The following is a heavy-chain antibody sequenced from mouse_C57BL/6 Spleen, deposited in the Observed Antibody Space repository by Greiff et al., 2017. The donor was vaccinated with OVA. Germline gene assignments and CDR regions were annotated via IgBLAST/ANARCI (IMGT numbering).Heavy chain of an antibody. CDR2: FHPYNDDT. Sequence: QVQLQQSGAELVKPGASVKMSCKASGYTFTTYPLAWMRQNHGKSLEWIGTFHPYNDDTKYNEKVKGKATLTVEKSSSTVYLELSRLTSDDAAVYYCARASYYGGCAYWGQGTLVTVSA. D-gene: IGHD1-1*01. CDR3: ARASYYGGCAY. CDR1: GYTFTTYP. V-gene: IGHV1-47*01. J-gene: IGHJ3*01.